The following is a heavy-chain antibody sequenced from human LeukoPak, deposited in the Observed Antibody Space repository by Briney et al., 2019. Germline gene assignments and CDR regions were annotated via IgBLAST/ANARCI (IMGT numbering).Heavy chain of an antibody. D-gene: IGHD1-1*01. CDR2: IYTTGST. V-gene: IGHV4-4*07. CDR1: GGSISSYY. J-gene: IGHJ5*02. Sequence: SETLSLTCTVSGGSISSYYWSWIRQPAGKGLEWIGRIYTTGSTNYNASLKSRVTISADTSKNQFSLILSSVTAADTAVYYCVRDLRGGYFDPWGQGTLVTVSS. CDR3: VRDLRGGYFDP.